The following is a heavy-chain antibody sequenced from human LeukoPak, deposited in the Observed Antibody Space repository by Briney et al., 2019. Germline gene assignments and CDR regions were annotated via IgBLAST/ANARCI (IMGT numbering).Heavy chain of an antibody. CDR2: IYYSGST. V-gene: IGHV4-59*01. J-gene: IGHJ6*02. Sequence: SETLSLTSTVSGGSISSYYWSWIRQPPGKGLEWIGYIYYSGSTNYNPSLKSRVTISVDTSKNQFSLKLSSVTAADTAVYYCARVWTTGTSSYYYGMDVWGQGTTVTVSS. D-gene: IGHD4-17*01. CDR1: GGSISSYY. CDR3: ARVWTTGTSSYYYGMDV.